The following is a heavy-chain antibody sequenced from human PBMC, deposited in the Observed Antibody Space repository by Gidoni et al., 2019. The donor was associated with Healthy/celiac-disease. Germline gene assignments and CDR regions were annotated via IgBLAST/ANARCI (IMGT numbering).Heavy chain of an antibody. CDR3: ARDEHGSWDY. D-gene: IGHD3-10*01. V-gene: IGHV3-48*03. J-gene: IGHJ4*02. Sequence: EVQLVESGGGLVQPGGSLRLSCAASGFPSSSYEMNWVRQAPGKGLEWVSYIRSSGSTIYYADSVKGRFTISRDNAKNSLYLQMNSLRAEDTAVYYCARDEHGSWDYWGQGTLVTVSS. CDR1: GFPSSSYE. CDR2: IRSSGSTI.